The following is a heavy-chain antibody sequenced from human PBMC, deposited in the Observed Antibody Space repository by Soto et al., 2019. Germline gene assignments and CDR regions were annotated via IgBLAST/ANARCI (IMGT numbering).Heavy chain of an antibody. Sequence: EVQLVESGGGLVQPGGSLRLSCAASGFTFSTYWMHWIRQVPGKGLEWVSRINSDASHTYYADSVKGRFTISRDNAKHTLHLEMNSLRAEDTAVYYCVRDGRRITTSCYWNWSDPWGQGTLVTVSS. CDR1: GFTFSTYW. CDR2: INSDASHT. D-gene: IGHD2-2*01. CDR3: VRDGRRITTSCYWNWSDP. V-gene: IGHV3-74*01. J-gene: IGHJ5*02.